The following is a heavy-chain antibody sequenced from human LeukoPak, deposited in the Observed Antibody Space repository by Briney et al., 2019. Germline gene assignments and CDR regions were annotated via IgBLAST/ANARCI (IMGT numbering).Heavy chain of an antibody. V-gene: IGHV5-10-1*01. D-gene: IGHD2-15*01. Sequence: GESLKISCKGSGYSFTSYWISWVRQMPGKGLEWMGRIDPSDSYTNYSPSFQGHVTISADKSISTAYLQWSSLKASDTAMYYCASSRYRSGGSCYLYSFDYWGQGTLVTVSS. CDR2: IDPSDSYT. CDR1: GYSFTSYW. CDR3: ASSRYRSGGSCYLYSFDY. J-gene: IGHJ4*02.